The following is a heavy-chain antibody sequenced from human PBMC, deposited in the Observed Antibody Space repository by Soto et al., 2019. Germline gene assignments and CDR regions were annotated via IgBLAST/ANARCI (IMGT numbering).Heavy chain of an antibody. CDR3: ASLYGSNSADY. CDR1: GYTFTSYA. V-gene: IGHV1-3*01. D-gene: IGHD4-4*01. CDR2: INLGNENT. Sequence: QVQLVQSGAEVKKPGASVKIPCRASGYTFTSYAMDWVRQAPGQRLEWMEWINLGNENTKYSQNFQGRVTITRDTSASTVYVELSTLRSEDTAVYYCASLYGSNSADYWGQGTLVTVSS. J-gene: IGHJ4*02.